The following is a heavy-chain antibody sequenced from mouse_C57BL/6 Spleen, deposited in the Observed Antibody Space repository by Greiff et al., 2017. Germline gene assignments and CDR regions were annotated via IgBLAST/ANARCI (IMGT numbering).Heavy chain of an antibody. CDR2: ISDGGSYT. CDR3: ARDREEYFDV. J-gene: IGHJ1*03. V-gene: IGHV5-4*01. Sequence: DVMLVESGGGLVKPGGSLKLSCAASGFTFSSYAMSWVRQTPEKRLEWVATISDGGSYTYYPDNVKGRFTISRDNAKNNLYLQMSHLKSEDTAMYYCARDREEYFDVWGTGTTVTVSS. CDR1: GFTFSSYA.